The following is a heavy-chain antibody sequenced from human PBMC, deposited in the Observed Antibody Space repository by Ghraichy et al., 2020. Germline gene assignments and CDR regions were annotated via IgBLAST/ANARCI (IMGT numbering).Heavy chain of an antibody. J-gene: IGHJ4*02. V-gene: IGHV3-48*02. CDR3: ARDPHSLDY. Sequence: GGSLRLSCAASGFTFSAYSMNWVRQAPGKGLEWVAYIRGSGTNMKYADSVKGRFTISRDNAKNSLYLAMNNLREEDTAIYHCARDPHSLDYWGQGTLVTVSS. CDR2: IRGSGTNM. CDR1: GFTFSAYS.